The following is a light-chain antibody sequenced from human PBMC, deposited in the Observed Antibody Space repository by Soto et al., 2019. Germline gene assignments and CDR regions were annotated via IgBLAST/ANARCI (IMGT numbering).Light chain of an antibody. CDR3: QQYGISPLT. Sequence: EIVLTQSPGTLSLSPGERATLSCRASQSVTANYLAWYQQKPGQAPRLVIYGASSRATGIPDRSCGRGSGPDFTLIINRLEPEDFAVYYCQQYGISPLTFGGGTKVEIK. CDR1: QSVTANY. J-gene: IGKJ4*01. V-gene: IGKV3-20*01. CDR2: GAS.